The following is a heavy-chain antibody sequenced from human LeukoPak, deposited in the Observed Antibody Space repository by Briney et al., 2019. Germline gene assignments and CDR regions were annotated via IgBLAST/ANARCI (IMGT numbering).Heavy chain of an antibody. V-gene: IGHV4-59*11. CDR3: ARDRGFWSGYSFDP. CDR2: IYYSGST. Sequence: PSETLSLTCTVTGGSISSHYWSWIRQPPGKGLEWIGYIYYSGSTNYNPSHKSRVTVSVDTSKNQFSLKLSSVTAADTAVYYCARDRGFWSGYSFDPWGQGTLVTVSS. J-gene: IGHJ5*02. D-gene: IGHD3-3*01. CDR1: GGSISSHY.